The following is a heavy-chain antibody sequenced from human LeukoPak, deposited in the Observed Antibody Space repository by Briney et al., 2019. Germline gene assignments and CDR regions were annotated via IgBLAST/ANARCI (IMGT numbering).Heavy chain of an antibody. V-gene: IGHV3-74*01. D-gene: IGHD5-18*01. J-gene: IGHJ4*02. CDR1: GFTFSSYW. CDR3: ARGGRGYSYRAGTDY. Sequence: QTGGSLRLSCAASGFTFSSYWMHWVRQAPGKGLVWVSRINSDGSSTSYADSVKGRFTISRDNAKNTLYLQMNSLRAEDTAVYYCARGGRGYSYRAGTDYWGQGTLVTVSS. CDR2: INSDGSST.